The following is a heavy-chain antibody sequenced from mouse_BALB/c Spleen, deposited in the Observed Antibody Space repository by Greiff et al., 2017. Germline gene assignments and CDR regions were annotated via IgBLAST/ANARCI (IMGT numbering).Heavy chain of an antibody. V-gene: IGHV1-54*01. CDR1: GYAFTNYL. Sequence: QVQLKQSGAELVRPGTSVKVSCKASGYAFTNYLIEWVKQRPGQGLEWIGVINPGSGGTNYNEKFKGKATLTADKSSSTAYMQLSSLTSDDSAVYFCARNDYDGYAMDYWGQGTSVTVSS. J-gene: IGHJ4*01. CDR2: INPGSGGT. D-gene: IGHD2-4*01. CDR3: ARNDYDGYAMDY.